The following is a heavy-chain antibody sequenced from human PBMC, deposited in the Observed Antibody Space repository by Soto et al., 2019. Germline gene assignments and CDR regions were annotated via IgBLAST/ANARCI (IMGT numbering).Heavy chain of an antibody. CDR2: ISAYNGNT. V-gene: IGHV1-18*04. Sequence: ASVKVSCKASGYTFTSYYMHWVRQAPGQGLEWMGWISAYNGNTNYAQKLQGRVTMTTDTSTSTAYMELRSLRSDDTAVYYCARGDITIFGVVTDDAFDIWGQGTMVTVSS. J-gene: IGHJ3*02. CDR3: ARGDITIFGVVTDDAFDI. D-gene: IGHD3-3*01. CDR1: GYTFTSYY.